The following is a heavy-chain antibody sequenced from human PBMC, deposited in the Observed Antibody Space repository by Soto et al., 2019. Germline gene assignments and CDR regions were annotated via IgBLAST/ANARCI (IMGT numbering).Heavy chain of an antibody. CDR2: IYYSGST. J-gene: IGHJ4*02. D-gene: IGHD5-18*01. Sequence: QVQLQESGPGLVKPSQTLSLTCTVSGGSISSGGYYWSWIRQHRGKGLEWIGYIYYSGSTYYNPSLKHRFSVSVDTSKNQFSLTLSSVTGTDTAVYYCARAEDVDTAMVFDYWGQGTLVTVSS. CDR1: GGSISSGGYY. V-gene: IGHV4-31*03. CDR3: ARAEDVDTAMVFDY.